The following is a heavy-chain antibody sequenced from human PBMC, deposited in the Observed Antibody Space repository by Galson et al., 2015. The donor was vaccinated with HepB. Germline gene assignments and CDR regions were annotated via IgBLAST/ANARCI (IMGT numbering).Heavy chain of an antibody. V-gene: IGHV3-30-3*01. CDR1: GFTFSSYA. D-gene: IGHD5-12*01. CDR3: ARPGGYSGYGYGMDV. CDR2: ISYDGSNK. J-gene: IGHJ6*02. Sequence: SLRLSCAASGFTFSSYAMHWVRQAPGKGLEWAAVISYDGSNKYYADSVKGRFTISRDNSKNTLYLQMNSLRAEDTAVYYCARPGGYSGYGYGMDVWGQGTTVTVSS.